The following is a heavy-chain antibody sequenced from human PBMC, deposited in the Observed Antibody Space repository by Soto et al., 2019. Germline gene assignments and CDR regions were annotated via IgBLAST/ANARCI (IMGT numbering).Heavy chain of an antibody. CDR1: GGTFSSYA. CDR3: ARRWLQFRGGWFDP. D-gene: IGHD5-12*01. V-gene: IGHV1-69*13. Sequence: SVKVSCKASGGTFSSYAISWVRQAPGQGLEWMGGIIPIFGTANYAQKFQGRVTITADESTSTAYMELSSLRSEDTAVYYCARRWLQFRGGWFDPWGQGTLVTVSS. CDR2: IIPIFGTA. J-gene: IGHJ5*02.